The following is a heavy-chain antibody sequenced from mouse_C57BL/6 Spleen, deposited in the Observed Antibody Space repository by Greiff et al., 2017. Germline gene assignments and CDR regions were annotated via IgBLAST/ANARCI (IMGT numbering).Heavy chain of an antibody. D-gene: IGHD1-1*01. CDR2: IYPRSGNT. J-gene: IGHJ4*01. Sequence: VQLQESGAELARPGASVKLSCKASGYTLTSYGISWVKQRTGQGLEWIGEIYPRSGNTYYNEKFKGKATLTADKSSSTAYMELRSLTSEDSAVYFCARSEGITTVVATGAMDYWGQGTSVTVSS. CDR1: GYTLTSYG. CDR3: ARSEGITTVVATGAMDY. V-gene: IGHV1-81*01.